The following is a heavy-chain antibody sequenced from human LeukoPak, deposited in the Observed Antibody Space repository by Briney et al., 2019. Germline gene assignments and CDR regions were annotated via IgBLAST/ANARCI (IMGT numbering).Heavy chain of an antibody. J-gene: IGHJ4*02. V-gene: IGHV4-39*01. D-gene: IGHD3-10*01. CDR3: AKRSPNYYGSGSYLATLDY. Sequence: SETLSLTCTVSGGSISDYYWAWIRQPPGKGLEWIGSIYYSGSTYYNPSLKSRVTISVDTSKNQFSLKLSSVTAADTAVYYCAKRSPNYYGSGSYLATLDYWGQGTLVTVSS. CDR2: IYYSGST. CDR1: GGSISDYY.